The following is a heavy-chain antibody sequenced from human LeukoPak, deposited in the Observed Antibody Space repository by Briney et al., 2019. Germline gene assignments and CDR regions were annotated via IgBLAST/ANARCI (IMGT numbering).Heavy chain of an antibody. J-gene: IGHJ3*02. V-gene: IGHV4-59*08. CDR3: ARHTFLQDAFDI. D-gene: IGHD3-16*01. CDR2: IYYSGST. Sequence: SETLSLTCSVSGGSMFQHYWSWIRQPPGKGLEWIGYIYYSGSTNYNPSLKSRVTISVDTSKNQFSLKLSSVTAADTAVYYCARHTFLQDAFDIWGQGTMVTVSS. CDR1: GGSMFQHY.